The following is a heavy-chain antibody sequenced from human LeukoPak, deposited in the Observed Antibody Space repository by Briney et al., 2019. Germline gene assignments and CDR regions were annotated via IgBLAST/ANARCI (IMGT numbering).Heavy chain of an antibody. CDR3: ARISPNDYGDQPFDY. V-gene: IGHV7-4-1*02. CDR1: GYTFTSYA. Sequence: GASVKVSCKASGYTFTSYAMNWVRQAPGQGLEWMGWINTNTGNPTYAQGLTGRFVFSLDTSVSTAYLQISSLKAEDTAVYYCARISPNDYGDQPFDYWGQGTLVTVSS. D-gene: IGHD4-17*01. J-gene: IGHJ4*02. CDR2: INTNTGNP.